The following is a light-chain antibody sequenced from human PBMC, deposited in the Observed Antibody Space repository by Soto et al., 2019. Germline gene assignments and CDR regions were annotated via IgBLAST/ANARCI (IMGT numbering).Light chain of an antibody. V-gene: IGLV1-40*01. CDR2: NNN. J-gene: IGLJ2*01. CDR1: RSNIGARYD. CDR3: QSYDRSLTVV. Sequence: QSVLTQPPSVSGAPGQRVSISCTGSRSNIGARYDVHWYQQLPGTAPKLLIFNNNNRPSGVPDRFSGSKSGTSASLAITGLQAEDESDYYCQSYDRSLTVVFGGGTKLTVL.